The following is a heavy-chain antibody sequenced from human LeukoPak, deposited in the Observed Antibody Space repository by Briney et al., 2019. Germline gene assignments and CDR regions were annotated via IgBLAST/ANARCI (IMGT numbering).Heavy chain of an antibody. Sequence: PGGSLRLSCAASGFTFSTFAMIWVRQPPGKGLEGVSSIFPSGGEIHYADSVRGRFTISRDNSKSTLSLQMNSLRAEDTAIYYCARVLRYCSGGNCYSGGLGYMDVWGKGTTVTISS. CDR3: ARVLRYCSGGNCYSGGLGYMDV. D-gene: IGHD2-15*01. J-gene: IGHJ6*03. CDR1: GFTFSTFA. V-gene: IGHV3-23*01. CDR2: IFPSGGEI.